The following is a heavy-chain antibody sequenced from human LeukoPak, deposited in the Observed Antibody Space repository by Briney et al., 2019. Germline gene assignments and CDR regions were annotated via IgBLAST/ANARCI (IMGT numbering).Heavy chain of an antibody. Sequence: GGSLRLSCAASGLTFSSYTMSWVRHPPGKVLEWDSSISSSSSYIYYADSVKGRFTISRDNAKNSLYLQMNSLRAEDTAVYYCARGKTTVTTWFDPRGQGTLVTVSS. D-gene: IGHD4-17*01. CDR2: ISSSSSYI. V-gene: IGHV3-21*01. J-gene: IGHJ5*02. CDR3: ARGKTTVTTWFDP. CDR1: GLTFSSYT.